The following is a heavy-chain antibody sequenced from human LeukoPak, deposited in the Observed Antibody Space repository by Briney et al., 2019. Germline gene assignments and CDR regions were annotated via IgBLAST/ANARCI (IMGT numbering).Heavy chain of an antibody. Sequence: GGSLRLSCAASGFTFSNYWMTWVRQAPGKGLEWVANINRDGSERYYVDSVKGRFTISRDDAKSSLYLQMNSLRAEDAAVYYCARRNAMDVWGQGATVTVSS. CDR2: INRDGSER. CDR3: ARRNAMDV. CDR1: GFTFSNYW. V-gene: IGHV3-7*03. J-gene: IGHJ6*02.